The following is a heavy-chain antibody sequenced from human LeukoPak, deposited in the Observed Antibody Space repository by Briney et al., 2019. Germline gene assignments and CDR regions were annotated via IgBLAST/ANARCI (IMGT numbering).Heavy chain of an antibody. D-gene: IGHD2-15*01. Sequence: ASVKVSCKASGYTLTSYDINWVRQATGQGLEWMGWMNPNSGNTGYAQKFQGRVTMTRNTSISTAYMELSSLRSEDTAVYYCARAGGYCARISCPYYFDYWGQGSLVAVSS. CDR2: MNPNSGNT. CDR1: GYTLTSYD. J-gene: IGHJ4*02. CDR3: ARAGGYCARISCPYYFDY. V-gene: IGHV1-8*01.